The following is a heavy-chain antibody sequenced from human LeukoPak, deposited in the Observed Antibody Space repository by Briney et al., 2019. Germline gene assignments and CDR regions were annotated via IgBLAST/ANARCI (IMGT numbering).Heavy chain of an antibody. CDR3: ARAVVRGVISYYGMDV. CDR1: GYTFTSYY. D-gene: IGHD3-10*01. CDR2: INPSGGST. Sequence: VASVKVSCKASGYTFTSYYMHWVRQAPGQGLGWMGIINPSGGSTSYAQKFQGRVTMTRDTSTSTVYMELSSLRSEDTAVYYCARAVVRGVISYYGMDVWGQGTTVTVSS. V-gene: IGHV1-46*01. J-gene: IGHJ6*02.